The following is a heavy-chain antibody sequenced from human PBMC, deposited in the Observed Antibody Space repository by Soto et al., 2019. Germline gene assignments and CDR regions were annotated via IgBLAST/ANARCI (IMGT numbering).Heavy chain of an antibody. Sequence: PSETLSLTCAVYGGSFSGYYWSWIRQPPGKGLEWIGEINHSGSTNYNPSLKSRVTISVDTSKNQFSLKLSSVTAADTAVYYCASKNTVTTYYYYYGMDVWGQGTTVTLSS. CDR2: INHSGST. D-gene: IGHD4-4*01. CDR3: ASKNTVTTYYYYYGMDV. CDR1: GGSFSGYY. J-gene: IGHJ6*02. V-gene: IGHV4-34*01.